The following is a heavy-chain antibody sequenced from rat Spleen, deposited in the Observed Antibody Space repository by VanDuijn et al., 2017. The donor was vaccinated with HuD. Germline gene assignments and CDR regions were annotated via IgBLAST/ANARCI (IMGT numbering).Heavy chain of an antibody. J-gene: IGHJ3*01. CDR3: ARHIRPGYPHLIFAY. CDR2: ISYDGSST. Sequence: EVQLVESGGGLVQPGRSLKLSCAASGFTFSNYGMAWVRQAPTKGLEWVATISYDGSSTYYRDSVKGRFTISRDNAKSTLYLQMDSLRSEDTATYYCARHIRPGYPHLIFAYWGQGTLVTVSS. D-gene: IGHD1-4*01. V-gene: IGHV5-29*01. CDR1: GFTFSNYG.